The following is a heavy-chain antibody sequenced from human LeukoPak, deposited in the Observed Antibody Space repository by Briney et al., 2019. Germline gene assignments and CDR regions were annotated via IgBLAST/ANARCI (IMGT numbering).Heavy chain of an antibody. D-gene: IGHD4-23*01. J-gene: IGHJ6*03. CDR2: ISAYNGYT. CDR1: GYIFTSYG. V-gene: IGHV1-18*01. CDR3: ARGTYGGLPTSYYYYYMDV. Sequence: ASVKVSCKASGYIFTSYGISWVRQAPGQGLEWMGWISAYNGYTNYAQKLQGRVTMTTDTSTSTAYMELRSLRSDDTAVYFCARGTYGGLPTSYYYYYMDVWGKGTTVTISS.